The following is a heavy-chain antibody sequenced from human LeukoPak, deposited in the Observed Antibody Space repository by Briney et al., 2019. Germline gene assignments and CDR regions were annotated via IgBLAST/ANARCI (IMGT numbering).Heavy chain of an antibody. CDR3: ARGNGGWHGLDWFDP. Sequence: VXVSCKGSGYTFTGYYMHWVRQAPGQGLEWMGWINPNSGGTNYAQKFQGRVTMTRDTSISTAYMELSRLRSDDTAVYYCARGNGGWHGLDWFDPWGQGTLVTVSS. V-gene: IGHV1-2*02. CDR2: INPNSGGT. D-gene: IGHD6-19*01. J-gene: IGHJ5*02. CDR1: GYTFTGYY.